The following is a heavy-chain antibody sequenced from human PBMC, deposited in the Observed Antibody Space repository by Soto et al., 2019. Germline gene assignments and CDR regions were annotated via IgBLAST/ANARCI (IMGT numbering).Heavy chain of an antibody. CDR1: GFTFSSYG. V-gene: IGHV3-7*03. D-gene: IGHD3-22*01. CDR2: IKQDGIEK. CDR3: ARESHYYDSSGYPIKWFDP. Sequence: GGSLRLSCAASGFTFSSYGISWVRQAPWKGLEWVANIKQDGIEKYYVDSVKGRFTISRDNAKNSLYLQMNSLRAEDTALYYCARESHYYDSSGYPIKWFDPCGQGTLVTVSS. J-gene: IGHJ5*02.